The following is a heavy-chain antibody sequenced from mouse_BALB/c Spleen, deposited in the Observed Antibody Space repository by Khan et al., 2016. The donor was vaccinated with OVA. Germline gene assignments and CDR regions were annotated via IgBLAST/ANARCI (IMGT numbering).Heavy chain of an antibody. CDR1: GYSFTDYT. CDR2: INPYNGGT. V-gene: IGHV1S135*01. J-gene: IGHJ3*01. CDR3: ARSGYGGFSY. Sequence: EVQLQQSGPELVKPGASMKISCKASGYSFTDYTMNWVKQSHGKSLEWIGLINPYNGGTSDNQKFKGKATLTVEKSSSTVYMELLSLTSGDSAVYDCARSGYGGFSYWGQGTLVTVSA. D-gene: IGHD1-2*01.